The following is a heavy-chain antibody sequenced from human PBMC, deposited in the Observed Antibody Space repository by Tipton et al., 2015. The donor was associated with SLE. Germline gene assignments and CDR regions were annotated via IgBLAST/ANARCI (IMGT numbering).Heavy chain of an antibody. V-gene: IGHV4-39*07. CDR2: IYLSGST. Sequence: LRLSCTVSGGAVNTDSYYWGWIRQPPGKGLEWIGSIYLSGSTYYNPSLKSRVTISVDRSNNQFSLKLSSVTAADTAVYYCARDPGLYSGSYPTSFDYWGQGTLVTVSS. D-gene: IGHD1-26*01. CDR1: GGAVNTDSYY. CDR3: ARDPGLYSGSYPTSFDY. J-gene: IGHJ4*02.